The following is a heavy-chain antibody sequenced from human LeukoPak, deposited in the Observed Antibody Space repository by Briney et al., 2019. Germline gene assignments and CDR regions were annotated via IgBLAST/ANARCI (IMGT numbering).Heavy chain of an antibody. V-gene: IGHV1-18*01. J-gene: IGHJ6*03. CDR3: ASGYCSGGSCHNYYYYMDV. CDR2: ISAYNGNT. D-gene: IGHD2-15*01. Sequence: ASVKVSCKASGSTFTSYGISWVRQAPGQGLEWMGWISAYNGNTNYAQKLQGRVTMTTDTSTSTAYMELRSLRSDDTAVYYCASGYCSGGSCHNYYYYMDVWGKGTTVTVSS. CDR1: GSTFTSYG.